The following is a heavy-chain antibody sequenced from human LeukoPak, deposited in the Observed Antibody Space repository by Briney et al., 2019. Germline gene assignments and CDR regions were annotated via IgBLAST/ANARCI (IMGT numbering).Heavy chain of an antibody. V-gene: IGHV5-51*01. Sequence: GASVTVSCKGSGYSFTSYWIGWVRQMPGKGLEWMGIIYPGDSDTRYSPSFQGQVTISADKSISTAYLQWSSLKASDTAMYYCARVLRRGLMVNDYWGQGTLVTVSS. CDR1: GYSFTSYW. D-gene: IGHD5-18*01. CDR2: IYPGDSDT. CDR3: ARVLRRGLMVNDY. J-gene: IGHJ4*02.